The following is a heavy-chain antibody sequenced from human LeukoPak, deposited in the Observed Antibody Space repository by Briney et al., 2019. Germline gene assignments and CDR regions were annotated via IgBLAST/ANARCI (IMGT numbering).Heavy chain of an antibody. CDR2: TISSGGST. V-gene: IGHV3-23*01. Sequence: GGSLRLSCAASGFTFSSNAISWVRQAAGKGLEWVSATISSGGSTFYGDSVKGRFTISRDNSKNTLYLQMNSLRAEDTAVYYCAKGRRFLELFLDWGQGTLVTVSS. CDR3: AKGRRFLELFLD. CDR1: GFTFSSNA. J-gene: IGHJ4*02. D-gene: IGHD3-3*01.